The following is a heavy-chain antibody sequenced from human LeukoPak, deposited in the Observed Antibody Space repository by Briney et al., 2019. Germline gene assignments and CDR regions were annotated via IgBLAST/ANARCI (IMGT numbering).Heavy chain of an antibody. CDR2: IYSDGST. CDR3: ARVTRRQNFDY. Sequence: GGSLRLSCAASGFTVSSNYMSWVRQAPGKGLEWVSVIYSDGSTYYADSVKGRFTISRDNSKNTLYLQMNSLRAEDTAVYYCARVTRRQNFDYWGQGTLVTVSS. J-gene: IGHJ4*02. CDR1: GFTVSSNY. D-gene: IGHD1-1*01. V-gene: IGHV3-53*01.